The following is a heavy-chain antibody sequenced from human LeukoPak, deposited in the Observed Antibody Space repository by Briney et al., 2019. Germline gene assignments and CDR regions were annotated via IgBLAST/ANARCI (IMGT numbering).Heavy chain of an antibody. D-gene: IGHD3-10*01. V-gene: IGHV3-33*06. Sequence: PGRSLRLSCAASGFTFSSYGMHWVRQAPGKGLEWVAVIWYDGSNKYYADSVKGRFTISRDNSKNTLYLQMNSLRAEDTAVYYCAKDLLYGSGSPPFDYWGQGTLVTVSS. CDR3: AKDLLYGSGSPPFDY. CDR2: IWYDGSNK. CDR1: GFTFSSYG. J-gene: IGHJ4*02.